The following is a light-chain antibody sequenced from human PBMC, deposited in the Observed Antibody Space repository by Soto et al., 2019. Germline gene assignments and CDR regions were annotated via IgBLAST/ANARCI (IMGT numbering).Light chain of an antibody. CDR2: GAS. CDR3: QQYADSPLT. V-gene: IGKV3-20*01. J-gene: IGKJ4*01. CDR1: EPIRNTF. Sequence: EIVLTQSPDILSLSPGERATLSCRTSEPIRNTFVAWYQQKPGQAPRLLIYGASSRAIGIPVRFSGSGSGTDFTLTIDRLEPEDFALYYCQQYADSPLTFGGGTKVDIK.